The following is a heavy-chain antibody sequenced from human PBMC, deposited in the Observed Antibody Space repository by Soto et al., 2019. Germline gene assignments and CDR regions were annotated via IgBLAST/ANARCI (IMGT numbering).Heavy chain of an antibody. CDR1: GGTFSSYA. Sequence: SVKVSCKASGGTFSSYAISWVRQAPGQGLEWMGGIIPIFGTANYAQKFQGRVTITADESTSTAYMELSSLRSEDTAVYYCARLRRGYSYGLDYWGQGTLVTVSS. CDR3: ARLRRGYSYGLDY. CDR2: IIPIFGTA. D-gene: IGHD5-18*01. J-gene: IGHJ4*02. V-gene: IGHV1-69*13.